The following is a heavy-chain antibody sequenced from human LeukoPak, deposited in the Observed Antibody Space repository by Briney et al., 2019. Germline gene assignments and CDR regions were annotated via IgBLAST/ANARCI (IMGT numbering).Heavy chain of an antibody. CDR2: IIPIFGTA. CDR3: ARDLLGVTLAFDL. V-gene: IGHV1-69*05. J-gene: IGHJ2*01. D-gene: IGHD2-8*01. CDR1: GGTFSSYA. Sequence: SVKVSCKASGGTFSSYAIGWVRQAPGQGLEWMGRIIPIFGTANYAQKFQGRVTITTDESTSTAYMELSSLRSEDTAVYYCARDLLGVTLAFDLWGRGTLVTVSS.